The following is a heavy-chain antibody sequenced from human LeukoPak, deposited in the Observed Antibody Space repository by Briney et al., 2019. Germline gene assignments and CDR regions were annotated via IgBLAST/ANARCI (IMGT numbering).Heavy chain of an antibody. CDR1: GFAVSSNY. V-gene: IGHV3-66*01. D-gene: IGHD2-21*02. CDR2: IHSGGNT. Sequence: GGSPRLSCTASGFAVSSNYINWVRQAPGKGLEWVSVIHSGGNTYYAHSVKDRFTISRDNSKNTVYLQMSSLRAEDTALYYCARERDGYCGGDCYYYYGMDVWGQGTTVTVSS. CDR3: ARERDGYCGGDCYYYYGMDV. J-gene: IGHJ6*02.